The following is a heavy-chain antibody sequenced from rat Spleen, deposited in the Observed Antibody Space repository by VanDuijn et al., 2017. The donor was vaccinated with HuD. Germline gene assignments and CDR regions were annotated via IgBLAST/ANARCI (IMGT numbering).Heavy chain of an antibody. J-gene: IGHJ3*01. D-gene: IGHD1-9*01. Sequence: EVQLVESGGGLVQPGRSLKLSCAASGFTFSDYGMSWVRQAPTKGLEWVATISYDDRSTYYRYSVKGRFTITRDNAQSTLSLQMDSLRSEDTATYYCARRHYGYNSYFDYWGQGTLVTVSS. V-gene: IGHV5-29*01. CDR1: GFTFSDYG. CDR2: ISYDDRST. CDR3: ARRHYGYNSYFDY.